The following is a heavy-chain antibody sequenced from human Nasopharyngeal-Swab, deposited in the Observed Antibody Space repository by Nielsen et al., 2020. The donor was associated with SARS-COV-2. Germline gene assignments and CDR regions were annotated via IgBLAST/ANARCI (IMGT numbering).Heavy chain of an antibody. CDR1: GFSFSTAV. Sequence: GGSLRLSCGASGFSFSTAVMYWVRRAPGAGLEWVAALGDGGTYTSYADSVKGRFTISSDNSMHTLYLQMNSLRAEDTAVYYCARVGEWELLCQHWGQGTLVTVSS. D-gene: IGHD1-26*01. J-gene: IGHJ1*01. V-gene: IGHV3-23*01. CDR3: ARVGEWELLCQH. CDR2: LGDGGTYT.